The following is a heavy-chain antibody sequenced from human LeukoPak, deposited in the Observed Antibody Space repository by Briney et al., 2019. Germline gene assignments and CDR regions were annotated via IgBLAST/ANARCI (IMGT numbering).Heavy chain of an antibody. CDR1: GGTFSSYA. CDR3: ASNPRRVYDILTGYYGMDV. D-gene: IGHD3-9*01. V-gene: IGHV1-69*13. J-gene: IGHJ6*02. CDR2: IIPIFGTV. Sequence: SVKVSCKASGGTFSSYAISWVRQAPGQGLEWMGGIIPIFGTVNYAQKFQGRVTITADESTSTAYMELSSLRSEDAAVYYCASNPRRVYDILTGYYGMDVWGQGITVTVSS.